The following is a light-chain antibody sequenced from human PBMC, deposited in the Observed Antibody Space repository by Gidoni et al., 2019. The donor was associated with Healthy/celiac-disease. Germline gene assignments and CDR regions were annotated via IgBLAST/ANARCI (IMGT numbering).Light chain of an antibody. Sequence: TQSPSFLSASVGDRVTITCRASQGISSYLAWYQQKPGKAPKLLLYAASTLQSGVPSRFSGSGSGTEFTLTSSSLQPEYFATYYCQQLNSYPWTFGQGTKVEIK. J-gene: IGKJ1*01. V-gene: IGKV1-9*01. CDR3: QQLNSYPWT. CDR1: QGISSY. CDR2: AAS.